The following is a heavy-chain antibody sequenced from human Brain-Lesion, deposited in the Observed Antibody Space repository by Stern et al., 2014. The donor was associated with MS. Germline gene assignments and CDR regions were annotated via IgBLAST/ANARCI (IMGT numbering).Heavy chain of an antibody. D-gene: IGHD2-15*01. V-gene: IGHV4-39*02. Sequence: VQLEESGPGLVKPSETLSLTCTVAGGSVSSTSYAWAWIRQPPGKGLEWIGTIYYSGKPYDIPSLKSRLTISLPPPKNHFSLQLRSVTAADTAVYYCAGEEDIRYCSGGSCTGNWFDPWGQGTLVTVSS. CDR2: IYYSGKP. CDR1: GGSVSSTSYA. J-gene: IGHJ5*02. CDR3: AGEEDIRYCSGGSCTGNWFDP.